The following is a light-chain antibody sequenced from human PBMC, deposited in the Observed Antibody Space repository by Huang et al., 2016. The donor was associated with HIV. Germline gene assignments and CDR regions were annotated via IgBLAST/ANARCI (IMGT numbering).Light chain of an antibody. CDR1: QSVSSSH. CDR3: QQYGRSSIT. V-gene: IGKV3-20*01. Sequence: EIVLTQSPGTLSLSPGERATLSCRASQSVSSSHLAWYQQNPGQAPRLLIYDAARRATGIPDRFSGSGSGTDFTLTISRLEPEDFAVYYCQQYGRSSITFGQGTRLEMK. J-gene: IGKJ5*01. CDR2: DAA.